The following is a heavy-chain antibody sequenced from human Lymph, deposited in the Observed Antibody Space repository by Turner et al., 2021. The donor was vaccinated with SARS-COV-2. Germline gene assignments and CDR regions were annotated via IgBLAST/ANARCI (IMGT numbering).Heavy chain of an antibody. CDR1: GYTFTRYD. J-gene: IGHJ5*02. D-gene: IGHD3-9*01. V-gene: IGHV1-8*01. Sequence: QVQLVQSWAEVKKPGASVKVSCMASGYTFTRYDINWVRQATGQGLEWMGWMDHNSGNTGYAQKFQGRVTMTRNTSISTAYMELSSLRYEDTAVYYCARAAQLTVWFDPWGQGTLVTVSS. CDR2: MDHNSGNT. CDR3: ARAAQLTVWFDP.